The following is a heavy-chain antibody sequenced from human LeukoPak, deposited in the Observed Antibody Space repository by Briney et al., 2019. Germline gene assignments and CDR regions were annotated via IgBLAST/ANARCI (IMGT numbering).Heavy chain of an antibody. V-gene: IGHV3-49*04. CDR3: AREAGYSSGWYGF. Sequence: GGSLRLSCTASGFTFGDYIMSWVRQAPGKGLEWVGFIRSKTYGGTTEYAASVKGRFTISRDDSKSIAYLQMSSLKIEDTAVYYCAREAGYSSGWYGFWGQGTLVTVSS. CDR1: GFTFGDYI. J-gene: IGHJ4*02. CDR2: IRSKTYGGTT. D-gene: IGHD6-19*01.